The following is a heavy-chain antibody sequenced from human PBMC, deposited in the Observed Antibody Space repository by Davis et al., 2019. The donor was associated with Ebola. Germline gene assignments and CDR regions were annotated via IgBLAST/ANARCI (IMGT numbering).Heavy chain of an antibody. D-gene: IGHD7-27*01. J-gene: IGHJ6*02. CDR2: IYYSGIT. V-gene: IGHV4-59*08. CDR1: GGSISNEY. Sequence: SETLSLTCTVSGGSISNEYWSWVRQPPGRGLEWIGYIYYSGITNYNPSLKSRVTISVDTSKNQFSLKVRSVTAADTAVYYCARHRRWGVWGQGATVTVSS. CDR3: ARHRRWGV.